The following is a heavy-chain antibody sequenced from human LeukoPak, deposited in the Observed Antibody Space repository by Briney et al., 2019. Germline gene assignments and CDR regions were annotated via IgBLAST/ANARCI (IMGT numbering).Heavy chain of an antibody. CDR1: GGSISSYY. D-gene: IGHD2-15*01. CDR2: ISYSGRI. CDR3: ARGAGWRDY. J-gene: IGHJ4*02. Sequence: SETLSLTCTVSGGSISSYYWSWIRQPPGEGLEWIGYISYSGRINYNPSLKSRVTLSLDTSKNQFSLTLTSVTAADTAVYYCARGAGWRDYWGQGTLVTVSS. V-gene: IGHV4-59*01.